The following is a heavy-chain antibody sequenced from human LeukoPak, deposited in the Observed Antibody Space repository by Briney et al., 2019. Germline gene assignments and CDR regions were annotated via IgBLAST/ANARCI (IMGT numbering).Heavy chain of an antibody. J-gene: IGHJ3*02. V-gene: IGHV4-59*01. CDR2: IYYSGST. D-gene: IGHD3-22*01. CDR3: AAYDSSGYSLGADDAFDI. Sequence: SETLSLTCTVSGGSINNYYWTWIRQPPGKGLEWIGYIYYSGSTDYNPSLKSRVTISVDTSKNQFSLKLSSVTAADTAVYYCAAYDSSGYSLGADDAFDIWGQGTMVTVSS. CDR1: GGSINNYY.